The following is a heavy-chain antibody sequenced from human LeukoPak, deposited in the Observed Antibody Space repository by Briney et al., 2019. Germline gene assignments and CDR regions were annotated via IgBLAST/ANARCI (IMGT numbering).Heavy chain of an antibody. CDR2: FDPEDGET. CDR3: ARDIRGPTDSSYGMDV. CDR1: GYTLTELS. V-gene: IGHV1-24*01. D-gene: IGHD1-14*01. Sequence: ASVKVSCKVSGYTLTELSMHWVRQAPGKGLEWMGGFDPEDGETIYAQKFQGRVTMTEDTSTDTAYMELSSLRSDDTAVYYCARDIRGPTDSSYGMDVWGQGTTVTVSS. J-gene: IGHJ6*02.